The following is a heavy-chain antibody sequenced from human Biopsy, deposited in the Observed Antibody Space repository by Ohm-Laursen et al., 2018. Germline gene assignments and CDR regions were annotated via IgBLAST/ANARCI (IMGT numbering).Heavy chain of an antibody. Sequence: PSETLSLTCSVSGGLNSNYYWSWVRQSAGKGLEWIGRLYTSGDTNYNPSLKSRVTMSVDTSKKQLSLRLRSVTAADTAMYYCASVVLGPTNDAFDLWGQGTMVVASS. V-gene: IGHV4-4*07. D-gene: IGHD3-22*01. J-gene: IGHJ3*01. CDR1: GGLNSNYY. CDR2: LYTSGDT. CDR3: ASVVLGPTNDAFDL.